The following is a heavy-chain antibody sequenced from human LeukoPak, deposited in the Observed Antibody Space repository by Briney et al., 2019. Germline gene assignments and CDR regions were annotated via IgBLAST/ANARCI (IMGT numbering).Heavy chain of an antibody. V-gene: IGHV3-74*01. CDR1: GHTYSKYW. Sequence: HPGGSQRLFCAASGHTYSKYWIHCVRQAPGKGLVWVSRIYSDGSSTSYADSVKGRFTISRDNAKNTLYLQMNSLRADDTAVYYCARELWSSGQGRDAFDIWGQGTMVTVSS. D-gene: IGHD3-22*01. CDR3: ARELWSSGQGRDAFDI. CDR2: IYSDGSST. J-gene: IGHJ3*02.